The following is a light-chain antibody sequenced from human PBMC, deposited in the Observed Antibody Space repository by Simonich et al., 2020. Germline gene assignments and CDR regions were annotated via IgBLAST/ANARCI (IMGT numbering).Light chain of an antibody. CDR3: QTWGTGIHWV. CDR1: SGINVGTYR. V-gene: IGLV5-45*01. J-gene: IGLJ3*02. Sequence: QAVLTQPASLSASPGASASLTCTLLSGINVGTYRIYWYQQKPGSPPQYLLRYKSDSDKQQGSGVPSRFSGSSSGAERYLTISSLQSEDEADYYCQTWGTGIHWVFGGGTKMTVL. CDR2: YKSDSDK.